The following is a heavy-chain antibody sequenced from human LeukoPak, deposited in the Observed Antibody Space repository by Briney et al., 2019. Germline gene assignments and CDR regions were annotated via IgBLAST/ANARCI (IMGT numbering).Heavy chain of an antibody. J-gene: IGHJ3*02. Sequence: PSETLSLTCTVSGGSISSYYWSWIRQPPGKGLEWIGYIYYSGSTNYNPSLKSRVTISVDTSKNQFSLKLSSVTAADTAVYYCARDRGGSYALAFDIWGQGTMVTVS. V-gene: IGHV4-59*01. D-gene: IGHD1-26*01. CDR3: ARDRGGSYALAFDI. CDR1: GGSISSYY. CDR2: IYYSGST.